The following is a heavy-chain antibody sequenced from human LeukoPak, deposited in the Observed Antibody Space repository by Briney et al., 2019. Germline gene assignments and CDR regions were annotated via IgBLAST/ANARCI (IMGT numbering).Heavy chain of an antibody. V-gene: IGHV1-2*02. D-gene: IGHD3-16*02. CDR2: INPNSGGT. CDR3: ARTSYVRGSYRSDDAFDI. J-gene: IGHJ3*02. Sequence: ASVKVSCKASGYTFTGYYMYWVRQAPGQGLEWMGWINPNSGGTNYAQKFQGRVTMTTDTSTSTAYMELRSLRSDDTAVYYCARTSYVRGSYRSDDAFDIWGQGTMVTVSS. CDR1: GYTFTGYY.